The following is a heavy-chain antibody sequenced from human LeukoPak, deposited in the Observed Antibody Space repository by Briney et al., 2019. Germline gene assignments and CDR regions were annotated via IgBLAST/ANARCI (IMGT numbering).Heavy chain of an antibody. V-gene: IGHV1-2*02. Sequence: ASGKVSFKASVYTFTRYYMHWVRQPPGQGLEGMGWINPNSVGTNYAQNCHGRVTITMHTSISTAYMAPRRLRSDATAVYYCGRGWDRFEYWGQGTLVTVSS. CDR3: GRGWDRFEY. CDR2: INPNSVGT. J-gene: IGHJ4*02. CDR1: VYTFTRYY. D-gene: IGHD1-26*01.